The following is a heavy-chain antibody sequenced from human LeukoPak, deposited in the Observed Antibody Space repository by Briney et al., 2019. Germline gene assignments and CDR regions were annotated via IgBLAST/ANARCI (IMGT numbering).Heavy chain of an antibody. J-gene: IGHJ4*02. V-gene: IGHV4-59*08. D-gene: IGHD5-18*01. Sequence: SETLSLTCTVSGGSIRSYYWGWVRQPRGKGLEWIGYIYYTGTTNYNPSLRSRVTISVDTSKNQFSLRLSSVTAADTAVYYCARQYPVDTAMDSLDYWGQGTLVTVSS. CDR3: ARQYPVDTAMDSLDY. CDR1: GGSIRSYY. CDR2: IYYTGTT.